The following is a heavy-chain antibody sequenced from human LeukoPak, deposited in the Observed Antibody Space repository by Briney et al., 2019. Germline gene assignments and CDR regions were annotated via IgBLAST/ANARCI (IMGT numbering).Heavy chain of an antibody. CDR1: GGSISSYY. CDR2: IYYSGST. CDR3: ARAGGQKDYYMDV. J-gene: IGHJ6*03. V-gene: IGHV4-59*01. Sequence: SETLSLTCTVSGGSISSYYWSWIRQPPGKGLEWIGYIYYSGSTNYNPSLKSRVTISVDTSKNQFSLKLSSVTAADTAVYYCARAGGQKDYYMDVWGKGTTVSVSS. D-gene: IGHD3-16*01.